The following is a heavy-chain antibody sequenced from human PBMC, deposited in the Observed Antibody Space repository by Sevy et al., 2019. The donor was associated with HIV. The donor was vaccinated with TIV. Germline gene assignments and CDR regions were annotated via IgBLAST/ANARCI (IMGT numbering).Heavy chain of an antibody. CDR2: ISSSGGSTI. V-gene: IGHV3-11*01. CDR3: AREDWNDVIDY. J-gene: IGHJ4*02. CDR1: GFTFSDYY. Sequence: GGSLRRSCAASGFTFSDYYMSWIRQAPGKGLEWVSYISSSGGSTIYYADSVKGRFTISRDNAKNSLYLQMNSLRAEDTAVYYCAREDWNDVIDYWGQGTLVTVSS. D-gene: IGHD1-1*01.